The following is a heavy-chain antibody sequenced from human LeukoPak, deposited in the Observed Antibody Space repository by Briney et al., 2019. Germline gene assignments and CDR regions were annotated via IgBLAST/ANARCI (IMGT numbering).Heavy chain of an antibody. CDR2: IYYSGST. CDR1: GGSISSYY. V-gene: IGHV4-59*08. J-gene: IGHJ4*02. CDR3: ARYRDYGDFDY. D-gene: IGHD4-17*01. Sequence: SETLSLTCTVSGGSISSYYWSWIRQPPGKGLEWIGYIYYSGSTNYNPSLKGRVTISVDTSKNQFSLKLSSVTAADTAVYYCARYRDYGDFDYWGQGTLVTVSS.